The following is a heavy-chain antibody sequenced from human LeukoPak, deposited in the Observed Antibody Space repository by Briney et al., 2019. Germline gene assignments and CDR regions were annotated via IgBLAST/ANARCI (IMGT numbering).Heavy chain of an antibody. V-gene: IGHV4-39*07. CDR2: IYDSGST. CDR3: ARGYYGSGDV. Sequence: SETLSLTCTVSGGSIRSSYYYWGWIRQPPGKGLEWIGSIYDSGSTYYNPSLKSRVTISVDTSKNQFSLKLSSVTAADTAVYYCARGYYGSGDVWGQGTTVTVSS. J-gene: IGHJ6*02. D-gene: IGHD3-10*01. CDR1: GGSIRSSYYY.